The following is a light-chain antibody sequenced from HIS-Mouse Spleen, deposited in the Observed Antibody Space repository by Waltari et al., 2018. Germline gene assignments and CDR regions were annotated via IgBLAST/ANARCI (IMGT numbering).Light chain of an antibody. CDR2: EGS. J-gene: IGLJ2*01. CDR1: SRAFGRYNL. Sequence: QSALTQPASVSGSPGQSITISRTATSRAFGRYNLFSWYQQHPGKAPKLMIYEGSKRPSGVSNRFSGSKSGNTASLTISGLQAEDEADYYCCSYAGSSTVVFGGGTKLTVL. V-gene: IGLV2-23*01. CDR3: CSYAGSSTVV.